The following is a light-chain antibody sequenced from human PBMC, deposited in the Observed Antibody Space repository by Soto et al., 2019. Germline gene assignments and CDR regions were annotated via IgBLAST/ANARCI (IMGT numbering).Light chain of an antibody. CDR3: QQYNSYSRA. J-gene: IGKJ1*01. Sequence: DIQMTQSPSTLSASVGDRVTITCRASQSIGTWLAWYQHKPGRAPKLLIYDASTLEGGVPSRFSGSRSGTEFTFTISSLQPDDFATDYCQQYNSYSRAFGQGTKVEIK. CDR1: QSIGTW. CDR2: DAS. V-gene: IGKV1-5*01.